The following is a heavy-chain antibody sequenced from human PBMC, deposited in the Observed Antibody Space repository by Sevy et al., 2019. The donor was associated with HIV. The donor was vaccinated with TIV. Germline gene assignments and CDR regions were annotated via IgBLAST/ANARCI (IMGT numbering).Heavy chain of an antibody. CDR2: ISGSGGST. J-gene: IGHJ5*02. V-gene: IGHV3-23*01. CDR3: AKDTGDYVWGSYRPNWFDP. Sequence: GGSLRLSCAASGFTLSSYDMSWVRQAPGKGLEWVSAISGSGGSTYYADSVKGRFTISRDNSKNTLYLQMNSLRAEDTAVYYCAKDTGDYVWGSYRPNWFDPWGQGSLVTVSS. CDR1: GFTLSSYD. D-gene: IGHD3-16*02.